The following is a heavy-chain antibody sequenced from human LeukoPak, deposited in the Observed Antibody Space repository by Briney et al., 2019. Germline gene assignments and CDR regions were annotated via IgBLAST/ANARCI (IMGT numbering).Heavy chain of an antibody. CDR1: GGTFSSYA. CDR3: ARERRVRGSYIGYFDY. Sequence: SVKVSCKASGGTFSSYAISWVRQAPGQGLEWMGGIIPIFGTANYAQKFQGRVTITADESTSTAYMELSSLRSEDTAVYYCARERRVRGSYIGYFDYWGQGTLVTVSS. V-gene: IGHV1-69*13. J-gene: IGHJ4*02. D-gene: IGHD1-26*01. CDR2: IIPIFGTA.